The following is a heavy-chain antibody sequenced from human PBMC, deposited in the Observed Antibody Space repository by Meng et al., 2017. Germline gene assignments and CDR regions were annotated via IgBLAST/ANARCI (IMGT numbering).Heavy chain of an antibody. Sequence: ASVKVSCKASGYTFTGYYMHWVRQAPGQGLEWMGWINPNSGGTNYAQKFQGRVTMTGDTSISTAYMELSRLRSDDTAVYYCAREGDIVVVPAAKAYDYWGQGTLVTVSS. D-gene: IGHD2-2*01. CDR2: INPNSGGT. V-gene: IGHV1-2*02. CDR3: AREGDIVVVPAAKAYDY. CDR1: GYTFTGYY. J-gene: IGHJ4*02.